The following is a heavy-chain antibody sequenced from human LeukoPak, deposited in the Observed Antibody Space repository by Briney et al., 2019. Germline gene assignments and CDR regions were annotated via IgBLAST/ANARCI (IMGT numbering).Heavy chain of an antibody. D-gene: IGHD2-2*01. J-gene: IGHJ3*02. Sequence: PSQTLSLTCTVSGGSISSGTYFWSWIRQPAGKGLEWIGRIYTSGSTNYNPSLKSRVTMSVDTSRNQFSLKLSSVTAADTAVYYCARVTTIYCSSTSCPDAFDIWGQGTMVTVSS. V-gene: IGHV4-61*02. CDR3: ARVTTIYCSSTSCPDAFDI. CDR1: GGSISSGTYF. CDR2: IYTSGST.